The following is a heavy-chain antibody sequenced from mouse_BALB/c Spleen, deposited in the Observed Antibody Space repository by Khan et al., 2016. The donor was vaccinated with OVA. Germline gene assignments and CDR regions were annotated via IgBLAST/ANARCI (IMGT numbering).Heavy chain of an antibody. CDR1: GYSITSDYA. Sequence: EVQLQESGPGLVKPSQSLSLTCTVTGYSITSDYACNWIRQFPGNKLEWMGYIGYSGSTSYNPSLKSRISITRDTSKNQFFLQLNSVTTEDTATYYCARLGPGFAYWGQGTLVTVSA. J-gene: IGHJ3*01. CDR3: ARLGPGFAY. V-gene: IGHV3-2*02. CDR2: IGYSGST. D-gene: IGHD4-1*01.